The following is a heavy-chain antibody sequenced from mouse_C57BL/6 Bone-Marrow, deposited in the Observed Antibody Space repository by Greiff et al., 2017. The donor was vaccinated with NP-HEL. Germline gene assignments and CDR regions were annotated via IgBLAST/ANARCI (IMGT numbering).Heavy chain of an antibody. J-gene: IGHJ2*01. V-gene: IGHV1-64*01. CDR3: AREGYYGNYEDY. Sequence: VQLQQPGAELVKPGASVKLSCKASGYTFTSYWMHWVKQRPGQGLEWIGMIHPTSGSTNYNEKFKSKATLTVDKSSSTAYMQLSSLTSEDSAVYYCAREGYYGNYEDYWGQGTTLTVSS. D-gene: IGHD2-1*01. CDR1: GYTFTSYW. CDR2: IHPTSGST.